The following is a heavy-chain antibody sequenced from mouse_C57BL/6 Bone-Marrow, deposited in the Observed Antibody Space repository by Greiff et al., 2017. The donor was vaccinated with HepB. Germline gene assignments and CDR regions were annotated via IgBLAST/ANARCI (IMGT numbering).Heavy chain of an antibody. V-gene: IGHV1-59*01. CDR1: GYTFTSYW. Sequence: QVQLQQPGAELVRPGASVKLSCKASGYTFTSYWMHWVKQRPGQGLEWIGVIDTSDSYTNYNQKFKGKATLTVDTSSSTAYMQLSSLTSEDSAVYYCASYDYDEDYWGQGTTLTVSS. J-gene: IGHJ2*01. D-gene: IGHD2-4*01. CDR3: ASYDYDEDY. CDR2: IDTSDSYT.